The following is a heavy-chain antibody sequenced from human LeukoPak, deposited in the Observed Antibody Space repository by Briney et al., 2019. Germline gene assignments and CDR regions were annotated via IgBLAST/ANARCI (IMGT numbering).Heavy chain of an antibody. CDR3: ATYTQNFGAPGTDY. CDR1: GFTFSNYW. CDR2: IDKNGREK. D-gene: IGHD3-10*01. V-gene: IGHV3-7*01. J-gene: IGHJ4*02. Sequence: GGSLRLSCTVSGFTFSNYWMRWVHQAPGKGLEWVASIDKNGREKRYVDSVEGRFTISRDNAANSVYLQMTSLGAEDTAVYYCATYTQNFGAPGTDYWGQGTLVTVSS.